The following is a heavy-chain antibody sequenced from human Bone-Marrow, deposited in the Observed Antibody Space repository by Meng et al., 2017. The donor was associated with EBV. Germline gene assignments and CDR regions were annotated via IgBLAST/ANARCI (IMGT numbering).Heavy chain of an antibody. J-gene: IGHJ4*02. Sequence: QGQLRQWGAGLLNPSEPLSLTCAVYGGSFSGYYWNWIRQPPGKGLEWIGEINHSGSTNYNPSLKSRVTISVDASKNQFSLKLSSVTAADTAVYYCARGDYGSGSYYSHVGVVYWGQGTLVTVSS. CDR2: INHSGST. V-gene: IGHV4-34*01. CDR3: ARGDYGSGSYYSHVGVVY. D-gene: IGHD3-10*01. CDR1: GGSFSGYY.